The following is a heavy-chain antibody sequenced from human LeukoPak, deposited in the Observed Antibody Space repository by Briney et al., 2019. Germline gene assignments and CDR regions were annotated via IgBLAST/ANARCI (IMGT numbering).Heavy chain of an antibody. J-gene: IGHJ4*02. Sequence: SETLSLTCTVSGGSISSYYWSWIRQPPGKGLEWIGYIYYSGSTNYNPSLKSRVTISVDTSKNQFSLKLSSVTAADTAVYYCARAGYSGYGDFDYWGQGTLVTVS. CDR3: ARAGYSGYGDFDY. V-gene: IGHV4-59*01. CDR2: IYYSGST. CDR1: GGSISSYY. D-gene: IGHD5-12*01.